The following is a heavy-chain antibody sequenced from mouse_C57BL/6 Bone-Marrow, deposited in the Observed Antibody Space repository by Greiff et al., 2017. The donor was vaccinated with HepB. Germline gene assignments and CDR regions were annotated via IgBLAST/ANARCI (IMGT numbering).Heavy chain of an antibody. Sequence: EVKLLESGPGLVKPSQSLSLTCSVTGYSITSGYYWNWIRQFPGNKLEWMGYISYDGSNNYNPTLKNRISFTRDTSKNQFFLKLNSVTTEDTATYYCARIYDWGYFDDWGTGTTVTVSS. CDR3: ARIYDWGYFDD. V-gene: IGHV3-6*01. CDR1: GYSITSGYY. D-gene: IGHD2-4*01. CDR2: ISYDGSN. J-gene: IGHJ1*03.